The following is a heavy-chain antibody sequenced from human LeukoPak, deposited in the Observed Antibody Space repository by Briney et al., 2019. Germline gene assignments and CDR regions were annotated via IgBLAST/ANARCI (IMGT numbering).Heavy chain of an antibody. V-gene: IGHV3-53*01. D-gene: IGHD2-2*01. CDR3: AREAIVVVPAAIPPLDYYYGMDV. CDR2: IYSGGST. J-gene: IGHJ6*02. Sequence: GGSLRLSCAASGFTVSSNYMSWVRQAPGKGLEWVSVIYSGGSTYYADSVKGRFTISRDNSKNTLYLQMNSLRAEDTAVYYCAREAIVVVPAAIPPLDYYYGMDVWGQGTTVTVSS. CDR1: GFTVSSNY.